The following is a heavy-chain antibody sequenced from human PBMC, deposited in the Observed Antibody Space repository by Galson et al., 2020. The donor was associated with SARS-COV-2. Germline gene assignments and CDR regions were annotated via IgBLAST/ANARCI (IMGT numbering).Heavy chain of an antibody. CDR2: INHSGST. Sequence: ETSETLSLTCAVYGGSFSGYYWSWIRQSPGKGLEWIGEINHSGSTNYNPSLKSRVTISVDTSRNQFSLKLSSVTAADTAVYYCARGSIVGASVADYWGQGTLVTVSS. CDR3: ARGSIVGASVADY. V-gene: IGHV4-34*01. CDR1: GGSFSGYY. J-gene: IGHJ4*02. D-gene: IGHD1-26*01.